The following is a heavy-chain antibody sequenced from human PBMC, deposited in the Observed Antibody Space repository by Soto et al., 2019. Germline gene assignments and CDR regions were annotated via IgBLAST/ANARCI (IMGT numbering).Heavy chain of an antibody. Sequence: GGSLRLSCAASGFSFSSYAMSWVRQAPGKGLEWVSAISGSGGSTYYADSVKGRFTISRDNSKNTLYLQMNSLRAEDTAVYYCAKAGLEYYYGSGTTYYYYYMDVWGKGTTVTVPS. J-gene: IGHJ6*03. V-gene: IGHV3-23*01. D-gene: IGHD3-10*01. CDR2: ISGSGGST. CDR3: AKAGLEYYYGSGTTYYYYYMDV. CDR1: GFSFSSYA.